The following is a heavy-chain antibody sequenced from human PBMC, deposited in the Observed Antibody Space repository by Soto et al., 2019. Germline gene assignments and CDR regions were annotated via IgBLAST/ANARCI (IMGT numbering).Heavy chain of an antibody. J-gene: IGHJ4*02. V-gene: IGHV1-69*01. CDR1: GGTFSGYA. CDR2: IIPMFGTS. D-gene: IGHD2-2*02. CDR3: ARGSCSSTSCYKEYYFDL. Sequence: QVQLVKSGAEVKKPGSSVKVSCTASGGTFSGYAISWVRQAPGQGLEWMGGIIPMFGTSNYAQKFQGRVTITADESTSTAYMELSSLRSEDTAVYYCARGSCSSTSCYKEYYFDLWGQGTLVTVSS.